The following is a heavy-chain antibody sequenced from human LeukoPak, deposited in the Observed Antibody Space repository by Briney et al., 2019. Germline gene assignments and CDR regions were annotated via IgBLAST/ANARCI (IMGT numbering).Heavy chain of an antibody. CDR1: GFTVSSNY. CDR3: ARETGGYNWFDP. CDR2: IYSGGST. D-gene: IGHD1-14*01. V-gene: IGHV3-53*01. J-gene: IGHJ5*02. Sequence: GGSLRLSCAASGFTVSSNYMSWVRQAPGKGLEWVSVIYSGGSTYYADSVKGRFTISRDNSKNTLYLQMNSLRAEDTAVYYCARETGGYNWFDPWGQEPWSPSPQ.